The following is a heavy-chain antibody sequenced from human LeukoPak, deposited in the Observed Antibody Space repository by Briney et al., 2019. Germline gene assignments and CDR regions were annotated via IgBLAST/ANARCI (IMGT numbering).Heavy chain of an antibody. CDR2: ISTSSNYI. V-gene: IGHV3-21*01. Sequence: KTGGSLRLSCAASGFTFSSYSMNWVRQAPGKGLEWVSSISTSSNYIYYADSVKGRFTISRDNAKNSLYLQMNSLRAEDTAVYYCARDIAAEYYYGSGSYYNLRPYWGQGTLVTVSS. CDR3: ARDIAAEYYYGSGSYYNLRPY. CDR1: GFTFSSYS. J-gene: IGHJ4*02. D-gene: IGHD3-10*01.